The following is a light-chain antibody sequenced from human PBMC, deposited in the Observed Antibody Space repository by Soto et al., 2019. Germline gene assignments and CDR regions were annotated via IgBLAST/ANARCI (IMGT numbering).Light chain of an antibody. CDR3: QHYDNLPPFT. Sequence: DLQMTQSPSSLSASVGDRVTITCQASQDIRKYVNWYQQKPGRAPKLLIYGASNLETGVPSRFSGSGYGTDFTFTISSLQPEDIATYYCQHYDNLPPFTFGPGTKVAIK. CDR1: QDIRKY. V-gene: IGKV1-33*01. J-gene: IGKJ3*01. CDR2: GAS.